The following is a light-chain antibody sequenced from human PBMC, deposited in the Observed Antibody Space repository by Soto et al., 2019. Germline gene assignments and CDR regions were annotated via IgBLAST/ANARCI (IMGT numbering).Light chain of an antibody. Sequence: EIVLTQSPGTLSLSPGERATLSCRASQSISSYLAWYQQKPGQSPRLLISDASNRATGIPARFSGSGTGTDFTLTISSLEPEDFVVYYCQQRSNWPPTFGKGTKVDIK. J-gene: IGKJ2*01. CDR1: QSISSY. V-gene: IGKV3-11*01. CDR2: DAS. CDR3: QQRSNWPPT.